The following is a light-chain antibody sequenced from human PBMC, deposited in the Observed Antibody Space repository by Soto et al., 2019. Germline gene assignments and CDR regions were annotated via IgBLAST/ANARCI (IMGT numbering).Light chain of an antibody. Sequence: EIVMTQSPATLSVSPGERATLSCRASQSVSTNLAWYQQKPGQAPRLLMYDASTRVTGIPARFSGSGSGTEFTLTISSLQSEDFAVYYCQQYHNWPPYTFGQGTKLEIK. CDR2: DAS. CDR3: QQYHNWPPYT. J-gene: IGKJ2*01. CDR1: QSVSTN. V-gene: IGKV3-15*01.